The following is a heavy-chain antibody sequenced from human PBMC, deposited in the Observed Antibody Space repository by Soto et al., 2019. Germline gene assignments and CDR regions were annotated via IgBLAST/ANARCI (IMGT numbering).Heavy chain of an antibody. Sequence: GASVKVSCKASGGTLSSYAISWVRQAPGQGLEWMGGIIPIFGTANYAQKFQGRVTITADESTSTAYMELSSLRSEDTAVYYCAIITSPDVDTAMVHLDYWGQGTLVTVSS. V-gene: IGHV1-69*13. CDR1: GGTLSSYA. J-gene: IGHJ4*02. D-gene: IGHD5-18*01. CDR3: AIITSPDVDTAMVHLDY. CDR2: IIPIFGTA.